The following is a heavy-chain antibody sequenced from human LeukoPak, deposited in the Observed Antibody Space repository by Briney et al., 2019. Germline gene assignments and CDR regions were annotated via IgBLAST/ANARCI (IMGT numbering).Heavy chain of an antibody. D-gene: IGHD4-17*01. CDR1: GGSISSGGYY. CDR3: ARESLSGITVTNILIDY. Sequence: KASETLSLTCTVSGGSISSGGYYWSWIRQHPGKGLEWIVYIYYSGSTYYNPSLKSRVTISVDTSKNQFSLKLSSVTAADTAVYYRARESLSGITVTNILIDYWGQGTLVTVSS. J-gene: IGHJ4*02. CDR2: IYYSGST. V-gene: IGHV4-31*03.